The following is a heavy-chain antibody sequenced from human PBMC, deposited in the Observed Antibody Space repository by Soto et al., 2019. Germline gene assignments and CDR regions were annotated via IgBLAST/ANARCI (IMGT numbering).Heavy chain of an antibody. Sequence: QVQLVQSGAEVREPGASVKVSCKASGYSFTSLDINWVRQTTGQGREWMGWMQPSSGRSGYAEKFQGSVTMTRDTAINTAYRELSSLTSDDTAFCYCARGVAVGVDYWGQGTLVTVSS. D-gene: IGHD1-26*01. CDR2: MQPSSGRS. CDR3: ARGVAVGVDY. CDR1: GYSFTSLD. V-gene: IGHV1-8*01. J-gene: IGHJ4*02.